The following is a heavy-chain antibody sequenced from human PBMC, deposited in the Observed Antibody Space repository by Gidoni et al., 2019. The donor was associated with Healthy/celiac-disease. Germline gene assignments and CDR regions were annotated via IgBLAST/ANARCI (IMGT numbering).Heavy chain of an antibody. CDR3: ARRLPAAMVTNWFDP. CDR2: IYWDDDK. J-gene: IGHJ5*02. Sequence: QITLKESGPTLVKPTQTLTLTCTFSGFSLSTSGVGVGWIRQPPGKALEWLALIYWDDDKRYSPSLKSRLTITKDTSKNQVVLTMTNMDPVDTATYYCARRLPAAMVTNWFDPWGQGTLVTVSS. D-gene: IGHD2-2*01. V-gene: IGHV2-5*02. CDR1: GFSLSTSGVG.